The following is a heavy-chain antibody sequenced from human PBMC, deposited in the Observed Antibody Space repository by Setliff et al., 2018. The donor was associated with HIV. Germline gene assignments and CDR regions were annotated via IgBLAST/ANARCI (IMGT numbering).Heavy chain of an antibody. CDR2: VHVTLST. Sequence: PSETLSLTCTVSGDSMTSGSFYWSWVRQPAGKGLEWIGQVHVTLSTNYNPSLKSRLSISADTSKNQFSLNLRFVTAADTALYYCARRTFGSGRFDPWGQGTPVTVSS. CDR1: GDSMTSGSFY. CDR3: ARRTFGSGRFDP. D-gene: IGHD6-19*01. J-gene: IGHJ5*02. V-gene: IGHV4-61*09.